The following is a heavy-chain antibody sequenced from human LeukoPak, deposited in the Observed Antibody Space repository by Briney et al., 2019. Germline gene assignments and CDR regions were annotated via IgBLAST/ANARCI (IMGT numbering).Heavy chain of an antibody. D-gene: IGHD3-10*01. Sequence: SETLSLTCAVYGGSFSGYYWSWIRQPPGKGLEWIGEINHSGSTNYNPSLKSRVTISVDTSKNQFSLKLSSVTAADTAVYYCARGAGFGELIFDFDYWGQGTLVTVSS. J-gene: IGHJ4*02. CDR3: ARGAGFGELIFDFDY. CDR1: GGSFSGYY. V-gene: IGHV4-34*01. CDR2: INHSGST.